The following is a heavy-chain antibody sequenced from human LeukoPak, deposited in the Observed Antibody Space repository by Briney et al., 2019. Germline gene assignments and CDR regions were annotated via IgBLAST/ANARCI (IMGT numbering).Heavy chain of an antibody. V-gene: IGHV1-2*06. CDR1: GYTFTGYY. CDR2: INPNSGGT. Sequence: ASVKVSCRASGYTFTGYYMHWVRQAPGQGLEWMGRINPNSGGTNYAQKFQGRVTMTRDTSISTAYMELSRLRSDDTAVYYCARERNYDSSGYLNDAFDIWGQGTMVTVSS. D-gene: IGHD3-22*01. CDR3: ARERNYDSSGYLNDAFDI. J-gene: IGHJ3*02.